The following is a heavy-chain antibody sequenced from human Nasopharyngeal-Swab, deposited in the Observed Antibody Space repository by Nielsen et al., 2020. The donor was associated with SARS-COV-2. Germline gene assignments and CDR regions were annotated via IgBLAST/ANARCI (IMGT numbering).Heavy chain of an antibody. CDR1: GGSFSSYY. D-gene: IGHD2-8*01. CDR3: ARGLSGIVPSPFLGLGPYYSYYYMDV. J-gene: IGHJ6*03. Sequence: SETLSLTCVVYGGSFSSYYWGWIRQPPGKGLEWIAEINQSGSTNYTPSLRSRVTISVDTSKNQFSLRLTSVTAADTAVYYCARGLSGIVPSPFLGLGPYYSYYYMDVWGKGTTVTVSS. V-gene: IGHV4-34*01. CDR2: INQSGST.